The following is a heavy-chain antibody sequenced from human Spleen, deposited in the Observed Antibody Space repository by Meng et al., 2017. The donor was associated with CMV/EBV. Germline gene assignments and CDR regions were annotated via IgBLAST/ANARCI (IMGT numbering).Heavy chain of an antibody. D-gene: IGHD6-6*01. V-gene: IGHV3-43*01. J-gene: IGHJ4*02. Sequence: GESLKISCAASGFTFDDYTMHWVCQAPGKGLEWVSLISWDGVSTYYADSVKGRFTISRDNSKNSLYLQMNSLRTEDTALYYCAKDGRGSSGAYYFDYWGQGTLVTVSS. CDR3: AKDGRGSSGAYYFDY. CDR1: GFTFDDYT. CDR2: ISWDGVST.